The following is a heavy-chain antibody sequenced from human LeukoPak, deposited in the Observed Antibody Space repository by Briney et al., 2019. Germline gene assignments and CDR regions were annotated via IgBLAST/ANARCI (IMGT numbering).Heavy chain of an antibody. V-gene: IGHV3-7*01. CDR2: IKQDGSVK. CDR3: ATGSGWHDH. J-gene: IGHJ5*02. CDR1: GVTFTTYW. Sequence: PGGSLRLSCAASGVTFTTYWMTWVRQTPGRGLEWLANIKQDGSVKYYVDSVKGRFTISRDNAKNSLYLQMISLRAEDTGVYYCATGSGWHDHWGQGTLVTVSS. D-gene: IGHD6-19*01.